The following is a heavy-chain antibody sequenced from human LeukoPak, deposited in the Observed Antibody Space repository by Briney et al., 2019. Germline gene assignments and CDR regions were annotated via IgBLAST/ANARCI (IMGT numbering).Heavy chain of an antibody. J-gene: IGHJ4*02. CDR3: ARKGVRDAYNPAGYHFDY. CDR1: GYTFTSYK. V-gene: IGHV1-46*01. D-gene: IGHD5-24*01. Sequence: ASVKVSCKASGYTFTSYKMHWVRQAPGQGLEWMGIINPIRGSTTYAQKFQGRVTMTWDTSTSTVYMDLSSLRSEDTAVYYCARKGVRDAYNPAGYHFDYWGQGTLVTVSS. CDR2: INPIRGST.